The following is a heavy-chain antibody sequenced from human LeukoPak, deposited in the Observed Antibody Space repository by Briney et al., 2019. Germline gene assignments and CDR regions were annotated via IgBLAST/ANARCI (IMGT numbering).Heavy chain of an antibody. V-gene: IGHV4-59*01. CDR3: ARDRDGYNSFDY. CDR1: GGSISSYY. J-gene: IGHJ4*02. D-gene: IGHD5-24*01. Sequence: SQTLSLTCTVSGGSISSYYWSWIRQPPGKGLEWIGYIYYSGSTNYNPSLKSRVTISVDTSKNQFSLKLSSVTAADTAVYYCARDRDGYNSFDYWGQGTLVTVSS. CDR2: IYYSGST.